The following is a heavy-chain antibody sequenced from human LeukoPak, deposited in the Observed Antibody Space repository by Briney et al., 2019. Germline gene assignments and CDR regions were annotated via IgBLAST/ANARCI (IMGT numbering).Heavy chain of an antibody. V-gene: IGHV3-23*01. CDR2: ISERGGST. CDR1: GISLSNYA. Sequence: GGSLRLSCVVSGISLSNYAMTWVRQAPGKGLEWVSYISERGGSTTYADSVKGRFTISRDTSLNTLYLEMNNLRAEDTAVYFCAKRGVVIRGLLVIGYHQEAYHYDFWGQGVLVTVSS. CDR3: AKRGVVIRGLLVIGYHQEAYHYDF. D-gene: IGHD3-10*01. J-gene: IGHJ4*02.